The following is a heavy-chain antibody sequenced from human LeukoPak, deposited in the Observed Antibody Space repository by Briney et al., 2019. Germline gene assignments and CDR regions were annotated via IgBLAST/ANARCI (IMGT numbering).Heavy chain of an antibody. V-gene: IGHV1-46*01. CDR3: ARDGPVSEQQLSPTSYYGMDV. Sequence: APVKVSCKASGYTFTSYYMHWVRQAPGQGLEWMGIINPSGGSTSYAQKFQGRVTMTRDTSTSTVYMELSSLRSEDTAVYYCARDGPVSEQQLSPTSYYGMDVWGQGTTVTVSS. J-gene: IGHJ6*02. CDR2: INPSGGST. D-gene: IGHD6-13*01. CDR1: GYTFTSYY.